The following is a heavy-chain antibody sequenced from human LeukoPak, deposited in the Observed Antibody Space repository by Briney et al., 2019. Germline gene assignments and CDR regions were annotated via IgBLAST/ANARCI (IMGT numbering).Heavy chain of an antibody. CDR1: GFTFSNYW. Sequence: AGGSLRLSCVASGFTFSNYWMTWVRQAPGKGLEWVASMKQDGSDKYYVDSVKGRFTISRDNGKKSLYLQMNSLRAEDTAVYYCARDGGVGFDMWGQGTRDSVSS. CDR3: ARDGGVGFDM. CDR2: MKQDGSDK. V-gene: IGHV3-7*01. J-gene: IGHJ3*02. D-gene: IGHD3-10*01.